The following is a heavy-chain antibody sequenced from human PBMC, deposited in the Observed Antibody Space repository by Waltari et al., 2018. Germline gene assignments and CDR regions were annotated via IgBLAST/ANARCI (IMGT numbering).Heavy chain of an antibody. D-gene: IGHD5-12*01. CDR2: MSYSGAT. CDR3: ATYIGASLGTASFDV. J-gene: IGHJ3*01. CDR1: GASIPSHRHY. V-gene: IGHV4-39*01. Sequence: QLQLHASGPGLVKPSATLSLTCHVPGASIPSHRHYWGWIRQPPGQGLEWIGTMSYSGATSISPSLKSRVTISRDTSRDQLSLKLDSVTAADTAVYYCATYIGASLGTASFDVWGQGTMVTVSS.